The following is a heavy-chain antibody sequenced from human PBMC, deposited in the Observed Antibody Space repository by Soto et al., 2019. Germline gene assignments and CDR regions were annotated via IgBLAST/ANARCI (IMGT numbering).Heavy chain of an antibody. J-gene: IGHJ4*02. CDR2: IYSGGST. Sequence: EVQLVESGGGLVQPGGSPRLSCAASGFTVSSNHMSWVRQAPGKGLEWVSVIYSGGSTYYADSLKGRFTISRDNSKNTLYLQMDSLRAEDTAVYYCARSGPYGDYDYWGQGTLVTVSS. V-gene: IGHV3-66*01. CDR3: ARSGPYGDYDY. D-gene: IGHD4-17*01. CDR1: GFTVSSNH.